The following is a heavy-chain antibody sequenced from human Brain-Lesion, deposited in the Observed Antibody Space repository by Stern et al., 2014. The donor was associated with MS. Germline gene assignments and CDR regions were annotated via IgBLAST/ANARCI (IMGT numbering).Heavy chain of an antibody. D-gene: IGHD3-3*01. V-gene: IGHV1-24*01. CDR2: FDPEDGET. CDR3: ATDRDDFRSGYSAPTKGYGLDV. CDR1: GYTLTELS. J-gene: IGHJ6*02. Sequence: DQLVESGAEVKKPGASVKVSCKVSGYTLTELSMHWVRQAPGKGLEWMGGFDPEDGETIYAQKCQGRVTMTEDTSTDTAYMELSSLRSEDTAVYYCATDRDDFRSGYSAPTKGYGLDVWGQGTTVTVTS.